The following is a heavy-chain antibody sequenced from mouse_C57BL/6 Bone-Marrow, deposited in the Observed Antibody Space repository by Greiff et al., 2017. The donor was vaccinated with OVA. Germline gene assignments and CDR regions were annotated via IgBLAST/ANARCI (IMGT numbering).Heavy chain of an antibody. CDR3: ARGDYYGSSGGDY. Sequence: QVQLQQPGAELVKPGASVKLSCKASGYTFTSYWMQWVKQRPGQGLEWIGEIDPSDSYTNYNQKFKGKATLTVDTSSSTAYMQLSSLTSEDSAVYYCARGDYYGSSGGDYWGQGTTLTVSS. CDR2: IDPSDSYT. CDR1: GYTFTSYW. D-gene: IGHD1-1*01. J-gene: IGHJ2*01. V-gene: IGHV1-50*01.